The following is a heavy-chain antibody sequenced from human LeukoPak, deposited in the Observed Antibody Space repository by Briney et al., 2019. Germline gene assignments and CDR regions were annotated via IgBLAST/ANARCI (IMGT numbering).Heavy chain of an antibody. CDR1: GFTFSSYS. D-gene: IGHD5-18*01. V-gene: IGHV3-21*01. CDR2: ISSSSSYI. Sequence: GGSLRLSCAASGFTFSSYSMNWARQAPGKGLEWVSSISSSSSYIYYADLVKGRFTISRDNAKNSLYLQMNSLRAEDTAVYYCARDGGTAMVTIRTFDPWGQGTLVTVSS. J-gene: IGHJ5*02. CDR3: ARDGGTAMVTIRTFDP.